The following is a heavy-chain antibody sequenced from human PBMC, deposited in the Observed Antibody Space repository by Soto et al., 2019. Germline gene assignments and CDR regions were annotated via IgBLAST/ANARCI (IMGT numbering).Heavy chain of an antibody. Sequence: PSETLSLTCTVSGGSISSYYWSWIRQPPGKGLEWIGYIYYSGSTNYNPSLKSRVTISVDTSKNQFSLKLSSVTAADTAVYYCARFYDSSGPMDVWGQGTTVTVSS. V-gene: IGHV4-59*01. CDR2: IYYSGST. D-gene: IGHD3-22*01. J-gene: IGHJ6*02. CDR1: GGSISSYY. CDR3: ARFYDSSGPMDV.